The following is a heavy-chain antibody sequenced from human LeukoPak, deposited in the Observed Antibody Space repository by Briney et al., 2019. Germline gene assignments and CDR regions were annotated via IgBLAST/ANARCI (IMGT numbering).Heavy chain of an antibody. CDR3: ARDRRDGYNWAWDAFDI. V-gene: IGHV4-39*07. CDR1: GFIFSSYS. CDR2: IYYSGST. J-gene: IGHJ3*02. Sequence: PGGSLRLSCAASGFIFSSYSMNWIRQPPGKGLEWRGSIYYSGSTYYNPSLKSRGTISVDTSKNQFSLKLSSVTAADTAVYYCARDRRDGYNWAWDAFDIWGQGKMVTVSS. D-gene: IGHD5-24*01.